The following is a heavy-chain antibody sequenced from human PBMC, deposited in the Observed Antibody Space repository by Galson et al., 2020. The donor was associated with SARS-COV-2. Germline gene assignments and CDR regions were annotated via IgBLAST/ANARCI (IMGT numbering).Heavy chain of an antibody. CDR3: ARVVVGGRKNKFDY. Sequence: SETLSLTCTVSGYSISSGYYWGWIRQPPGKVLEWIGSIYHSGSTYYNPSLKSRVTISVDTSKNQFSLKLSSVTAADTAVYYCARVVVGGRKNKFDYWGQGTLVTVSS. CDR1: GYSISSGYY. J-gene: IGHJ4*02. CDR2: IYHSGST. V-gene: IGHV4-38-2*02. D-gene: IGHD3-10*01.